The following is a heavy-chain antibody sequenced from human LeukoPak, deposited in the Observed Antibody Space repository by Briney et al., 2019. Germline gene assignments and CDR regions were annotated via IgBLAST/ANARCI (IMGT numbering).Heavy chain of an antibody. CDR3: ASRFSGRKARDY. D-gene: IGHD1-14*01. J-gene: IGHJ4*02. CDR1: GGSFSGYY. CDR2: INHSGST. V-gene: IGHV4-34*01. Sequence: SETLSLTCAVYGGSFSGYYWSWIRQPPGKGLEWIGEINHSGSTNYNPSLKSRVTISVDTSKNQFSLKLSSVTAADTAVYYRASRFSGRKARDYWGQGTLVTVSS.